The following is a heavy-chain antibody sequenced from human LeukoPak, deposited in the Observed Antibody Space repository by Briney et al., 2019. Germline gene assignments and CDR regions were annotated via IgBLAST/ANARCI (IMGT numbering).Heavy chain of an antibody. CDR3: ARVRDGVAD. V-gene: IGHV1-69*13. CDR2: IIPIFGTA. D-gene: IGHD4-17*01. CDR1: GYTFTSYD. J-gene: IGHJ4*02. Sequence: RASVKVSCKASGYTFTSYDINWVRQAPGQGLEWMGGIIPIFGTANYAQKFQGRVTITADESTSTAYMELSSLRSEDTAVYYCARVRDGVADWGQGTLVTVSS.